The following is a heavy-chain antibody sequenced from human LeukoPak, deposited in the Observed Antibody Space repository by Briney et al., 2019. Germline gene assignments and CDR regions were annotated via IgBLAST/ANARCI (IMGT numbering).Heavy chain of an antibody. J-gene: IGHJ4*02. CDR1: GGTFSSYA. CDR2: IIPIFGTA. D-gene: IGHD1-26*01. Sequence: GSSVKVSCKASGGTFSSYAISWVRQAPGQGLEWMGGIIPIFGTANYAQKFQGRVTITADESTSTAYMELSSLRSEDTAVYYCARDRVVVVGATGRSQYYFDYWGQGTLVTVSS. CDR3: ARDRVVVVGATGRSQYYFDY. V-gene: IGHV1-69*01.